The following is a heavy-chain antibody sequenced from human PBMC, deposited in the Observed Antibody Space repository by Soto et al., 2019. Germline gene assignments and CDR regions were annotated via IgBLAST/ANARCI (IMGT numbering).Heavy chain of an antibody. CDR2: INAGNGNT. Sequence: GASVKVSCKASGYTFTSYAMNWVRQAPGQRLEWMGWINAGNGNTKYSQKFQGRVTITRDTSASTAYMELSSLRSEDTAVYYCARAVAVAADLDYWGQGTLVTVSS. CDR1: GYTFTSYA. J-gene: IGHJ4*02. D-gene: IGHD6-19*01. V-gene: IGHV1-3*01. CDR3: ARAVAVAADLDY.